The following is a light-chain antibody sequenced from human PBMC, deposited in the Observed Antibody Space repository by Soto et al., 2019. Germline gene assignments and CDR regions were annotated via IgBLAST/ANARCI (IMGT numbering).Light chain of an antibody. V-gene: IGLV2-23*01. J-gene: IGLJ3*02. CDR3: SSYAGSSTLV. Sequence: QSALTQPASVSGSPGQSITISCTGTSSDVGGYDLVSWYQQYPGTAPKFIIYEATKRPSGVSDRFSGSKSGNTASLTISGRQAEDEADYYCSSYAGSSTLVFGGGTKLTVL. CDR2: EAT. CDR1: SSDVGGYDL.